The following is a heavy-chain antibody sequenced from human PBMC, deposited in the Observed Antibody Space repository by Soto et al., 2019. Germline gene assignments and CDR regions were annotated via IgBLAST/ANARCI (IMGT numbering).Heavy chain of an antibody. D-gene: IGHD2-21*02. Sequence: VKLFWKSSVGSFGSCVIFCVRQAHGQGLEWMGGIIPIFGTANYAQKFQGRVTITADKSTSTAYMELSSLRSEDTAVYYCARGYCGGDCSSQIDYWGQGTLVTFSP. CDR3: ARGYCGGDCSSQIDY. V-gene: IGHV1-69*06. CDR2: IIPIFGTA. J-gene: IGHJ4*02. CDR1: VGSFGSCV.